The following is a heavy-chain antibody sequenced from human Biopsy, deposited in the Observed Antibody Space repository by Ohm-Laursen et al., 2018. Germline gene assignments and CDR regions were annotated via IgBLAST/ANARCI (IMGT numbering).Heavy chain of an antibody. D-gene: IGHD2/OR15-2a*01. CDR1: GFTFSSYA. CDR3: ARGSFAPDF. CDR2: ITGSGDGA. Sequence: SLRLSCTASGFTFSSYAMNWVRQAPGRGLEWVSGITGSGDGAYYADSMRGRFTIARDNSRNTLYLQMNSLRADDTAVYYCARGSFAPDFWGQGTLVTVSS. J-gene: IGHJ4*02. V-gene: IGHV3-23*01.